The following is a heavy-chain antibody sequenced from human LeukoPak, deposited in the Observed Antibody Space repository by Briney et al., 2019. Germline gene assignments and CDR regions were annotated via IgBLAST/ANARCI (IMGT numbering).Heavy chain of an antibody. J-gene: IGHJ3*02. CDR1: GFTVSSNY. V-gene: IGHV3-53*01. D-gene: IGHD2-15*01. CDR3: ARDYCSGGSCPQPDAFDI. CDR2: IYSGGST. Sequence: GGSLRLSCAASGFTVSSNYMSWVRQAPGKVLEWVSVIYSGGSTSTANCVKGRFTISRDNSKNTLYLQMNSLRAEDTAVYYCARDYCSGGSCPQPDAFDIWGQGTMVTVSS.